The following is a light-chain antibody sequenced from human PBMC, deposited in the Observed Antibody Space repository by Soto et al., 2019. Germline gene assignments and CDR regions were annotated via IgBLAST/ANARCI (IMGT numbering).Light chain of an antibody. V-gene: IGKV3-20*01. J-gene: IGKJ5*01. CDR2: GAS. Sequence: ETVLTQSPGTLSLSHGERATLSCRASQSVSSSSLGWYQQKPGQAPRLLIYGASSRATGIPDRFSGSGSGTDFTLTISRLEPEDFAVYYCQHYVTSSITFGQGTRLEIK. CDR1: QSVSSSS. CDR3: QHYVTSSIT.